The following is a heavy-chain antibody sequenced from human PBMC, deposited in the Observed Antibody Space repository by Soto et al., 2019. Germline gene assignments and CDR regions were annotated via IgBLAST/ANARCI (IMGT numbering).Heavy chain of an antibody. D-gene: IGHD2-21*01. CDR3: ARVERVRGAGAFDI. CDR2: IIPIFGTA. CDR1: GYTFTSYD. V-gene: IGHV1-69*13. Sequence: GASVKVSCKASGYTFTSYDINWVRQAPGQGLEWMGGIIPIFGTANYAQKFQGRVTITADESTSTAYMELSSLRSEDTAVYYCARVERVRGAGAFDIWGQGTMVTVSS. J-gene: IGHJ3*02.